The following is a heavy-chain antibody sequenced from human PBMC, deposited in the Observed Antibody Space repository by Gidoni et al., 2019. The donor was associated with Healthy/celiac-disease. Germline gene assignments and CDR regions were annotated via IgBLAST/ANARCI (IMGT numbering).Heavy chain of an antibody. CDR3: VTYCGGDCSGADY. CDR2: IRYDGSNK. CDR1: GFPFSSYG. D-gene: IGHD2-21*02. J-gene: IGHJ4*02. V-gene: IGHV3-30*02. Sequence: QVQLVESGGGVVQPGGSLRLSCAASGFPFSSYGMHWVRQAPGKGLEGVAFIRYDGSNKYYADSVKGRFTISRDNSKNTLYLQMNSLRAEDTAVYYCVTYCGGDCSGADYWGQGTLVTVSS.